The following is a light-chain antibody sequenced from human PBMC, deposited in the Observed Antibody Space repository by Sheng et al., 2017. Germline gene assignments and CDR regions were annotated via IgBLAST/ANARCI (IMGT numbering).Light chain of an antibody. CDR1: QSVSSSY. J-gene: IGKJ4*01. V-gene: IGKV3-20*01. Sequence: EIVLTQSPGSLSLSPGERATLSCRASQSVSSSYLAWYQQKPGQAPRLLIFGASRRATGIPDRFSGSGSGTDFTLTISRLEPEDFAVYYCQQYSNSPLTFGGGTKVEIK. CDR3: QQYSNSPLT. CDR2: GAS.